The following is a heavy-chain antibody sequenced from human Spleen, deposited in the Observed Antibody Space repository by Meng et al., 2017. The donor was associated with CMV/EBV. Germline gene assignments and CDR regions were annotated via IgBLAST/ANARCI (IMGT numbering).Heavy chain of an antibody. D-gene: IGHD3-3*01. Sequence: KASGYIFASYTVNWVRQAPGQGLEWLGWISAYNGKANYAQRFRDRVTMTADTSTNTAYMELRNLRSDDTAVYYCTRVYGFWKPNFDHWGQGTLVTVSS. CDR3: TRVYGFWKPNFDH. CDR2: ISAYNGKA. J-gene: IGHJ4*02. V-gene: IGHV1-18*01. CDR1: GYIFASYT.